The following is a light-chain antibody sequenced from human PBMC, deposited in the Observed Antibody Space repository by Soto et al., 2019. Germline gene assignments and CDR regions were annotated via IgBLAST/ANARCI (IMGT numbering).Light chain of an antibody. J-gene: IGLJ1*01. CDR2: EVS. Sequence: QSVLTQPASVSGSPGQSITISCTGTSSDVGGYDYVSWFQQHPGKAPKLMLHEVSNRPSGISDRFSGSKSGNTASLTTSGLQAEDEADYYCSSYTSSTTLYVFGTGTKVTVL. CDR1: SSDVGGYDY. V-gene: IGLV2-14*01. CDR3: SSYTSSTTLYV.